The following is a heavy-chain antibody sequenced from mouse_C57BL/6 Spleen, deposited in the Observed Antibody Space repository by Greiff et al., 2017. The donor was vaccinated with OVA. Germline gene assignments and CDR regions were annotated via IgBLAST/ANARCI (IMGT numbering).Heavy chain of an antibody. Sequence: VQLKESGPELVKPGASVKISCKASGYSFTDYNMNWVKQSNGKSLEWIGVINPNYGTTSYNQKFKGKATLTVDQSSSTAYMQLNSLTSEDSAVYYCARAAAYYGGGAWFAYWGQGTLVTVSA. CDR3: ARAAAYYGGGAWFAY. CDR2: INPNYGTT. V-gene: IGHV1-39*01. D-gene: IGHD1-1*01. CDR1: GYSFTDYN. J-gene: IGHJ3*01.